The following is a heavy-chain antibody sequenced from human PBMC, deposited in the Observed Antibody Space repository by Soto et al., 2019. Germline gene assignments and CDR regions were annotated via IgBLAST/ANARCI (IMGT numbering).Heavy chain of an antibody. D-gene: IGHD2-8*01. CDR1: GGSISSYY. CDR3: ARQDIVLMAYDY. Sequence: PSETLSLTCTVSGGSISSYYWSWIRQPPGKGLEWIGSIYYSGSTYYNPSLKSRVTISVDTSKNQFSLKLSSVTAADTAVYYCARQDIVLMAYDYWGQGTLVTVSS. V-gene: IGHV4-59*05. CDR2: IYYSGST. J-gene: IGHJ4*02.